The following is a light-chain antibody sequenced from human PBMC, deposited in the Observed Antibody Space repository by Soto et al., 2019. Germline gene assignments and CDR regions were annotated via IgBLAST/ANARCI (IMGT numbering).Light chain of an antibody. CDR1: QSVSRN. CDR3: QQDNNWLWT. V-gene: IGKV3-15*01. Sequence: EIVMTQSPATLSVSPGERATLSCRASQSVSRNVAWYQQKPCQAPRLLIHDASIRAAVSSVRFSGSGSGTEFTLTISSLQSADCAVYYCQQDNNWLWTFGQGTKVEIK. CDR2: DAS. J-gene: IGKJ1*01.